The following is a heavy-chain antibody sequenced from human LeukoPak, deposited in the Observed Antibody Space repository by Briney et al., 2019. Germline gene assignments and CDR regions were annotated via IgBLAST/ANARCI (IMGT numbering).Heavy chain of an antibody. J-gene: IGHJ4*02. V-gene: IGHV1-2*06. D-gene: IGHD2-8*01. CDR1: GYTFTGYY. CDR3: AVLMVYARGVDY. Sequence: ASVKVSCKASGYTFTGYYMHWVRQAPGQGLEWMGRINPNSGGTNYAQKFQGRVTMTRDTSIRTAYMELSRLRSDDTAVYYCAVLMVYARGVDYWGQGTLVTVSS. CDR2: INPNSGGT.